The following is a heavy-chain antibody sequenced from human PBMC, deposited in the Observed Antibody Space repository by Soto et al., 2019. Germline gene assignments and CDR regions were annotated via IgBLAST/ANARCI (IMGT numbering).Heavy chain of an antibody. CDR3: ARDSQQQLVWGH. Sequence: SETLSLTCTVSGGSISSYYWSWIRQPPGKGLEWIGDIYYSGSTNYNPSLKSRVTISVDTSKNQFSLKLSSVTAADTAVYYCARDSQQQLVWGHWGQGTLVTVSS. D-gene: IGHD6-13*01. CDR2: IYYSGST. CDR1: GGSISSYY. J-gene: IGHJ4*02. V-gene: IGHV4-59*12.